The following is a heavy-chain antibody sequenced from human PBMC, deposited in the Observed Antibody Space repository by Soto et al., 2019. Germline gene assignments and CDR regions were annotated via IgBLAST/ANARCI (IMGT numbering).Heavy chain of an antibody. CDR2: ISGGGDTT. CDR3: AKGRGGSGSLTPRVDF. J-gene: IGHJ4*02. CDR1: GFTFNNYA. V-gene: IGHV3-23*01. Sequence: EVQLLESGGGLVQPGGSLRLSCAASGFTFNNYAMTGVRQAPGKGLEWVSAISGGGDTTSYADSVKGRFTVSRGGSKNTLYLQMSSLRAEDTALYYCAKGRGGSGSLTPRVDFWGQGTLVTVSS. D-gene: IGHD3-10*01.